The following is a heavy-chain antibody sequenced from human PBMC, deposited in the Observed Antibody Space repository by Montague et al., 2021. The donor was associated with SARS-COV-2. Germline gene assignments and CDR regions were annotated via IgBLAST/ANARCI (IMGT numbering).Heavy chain of an antibody. V-gene: IGHV4-59*01. CDR1: GGSISSYY. CDR2: IYYSGST. D-gene: IGHD3-3*01. Sequence: SETLSLTCTVSGGSISSYYWSWIRPPPGKGLEWIAYIYYSGSTNYNPSLKSRVTISVDTSKNQFSLKLSSVTAADTAVYYCARAPVAHITIFGVVTSFDYWGQGTLVTVSS. CDR3: ARAPVAHITIFGVVTSFDY. J-gene: IGHJ4*02.